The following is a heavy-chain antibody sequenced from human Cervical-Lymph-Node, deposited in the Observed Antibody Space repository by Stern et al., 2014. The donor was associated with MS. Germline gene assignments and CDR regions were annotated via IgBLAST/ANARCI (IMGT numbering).Heavy chain of an antibody. Sequence: QVQLVQSGAEVKEPGASGKVSCQASGYTFSVYHMHWVRQAPGQGLEWMGVINPSAGSTTYAQNFQGRVTMTRDTSTSTVYMELSSLRSEDTAVYYCARIWAHGMDVWGQGTTVTVSS. CDR2: INPSAGST. J-gene: IGHJ6*02. CDR1: GYTFSVYH. V-gene: IGHV1-46*01. CDR3: ARIWAHGMDV. D-gene: IGHD3-16*01.